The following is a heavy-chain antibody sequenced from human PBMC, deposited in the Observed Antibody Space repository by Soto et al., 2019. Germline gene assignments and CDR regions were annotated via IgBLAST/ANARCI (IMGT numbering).Heavy chain of an antibody. V-gene: IGHV3-30*18. J-gene: IGHJ4*02. D-gene: IGHD3-22*01. CDR1: GFTFDDFG. CDR3: AKEMFPRTVLDSSSPWGDY. Sequence: QVQLVESGGGVVQPGTSLKLSCAASGFTFDDFGFHWVRQAPGKGLEWVATLSYDGSHEYYADSVKGRFTISRDNSKIPLYIQMNSLKTEDTAMYYCAKEMFPRTVLDSSSPWGDYWGQGTLVTVSS. CDR2: LSYDGSHE.